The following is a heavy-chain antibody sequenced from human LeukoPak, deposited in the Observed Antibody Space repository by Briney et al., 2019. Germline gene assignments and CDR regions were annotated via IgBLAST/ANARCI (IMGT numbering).Heavy chain of an antibody. D-gene: IGHD3-22*01. CDR3: VRDGASITMIVVVISYFDY. V-gene: IGHV3-21*01. Sequence: GGSLRLSCAASGFTFSSYSMNWVRQAPGRGLEWVASISSSSSYIYYADSVKGRFTISRDNAKNSLYLQMNSLRAEDTAVYYCVRDGASITMIVVVISYFDYWGQGTLVTVSS. CDR2: ISSSSSYI. J-gene: IGHJ4*02. CDR1: GFTFSSYS.